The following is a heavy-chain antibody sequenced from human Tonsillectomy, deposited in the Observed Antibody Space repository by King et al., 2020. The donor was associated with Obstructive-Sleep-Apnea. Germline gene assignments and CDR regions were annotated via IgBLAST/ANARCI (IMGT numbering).Heavy chain of an antibody. D-gene: IGHD3-10*01. CDR1: GGSMSDYY. Sequence: VQLQESGPGLVKPSETLSLTCAVSGGSMSDYYWTWVRQTPGKRLEWIGYVYSSGGTSYNPSLTRRVTMSVDTSKSQFSLRLMSVTAADTAVYFCARGSSYYGRAGAPQFAHWGQGALVTVSS. V-gene: IGHV4-59*01. CDR2: VYSSGGT. J-gene: IGHJ1*01. CDR3: ARGSSYYGRAGAPQFAH.